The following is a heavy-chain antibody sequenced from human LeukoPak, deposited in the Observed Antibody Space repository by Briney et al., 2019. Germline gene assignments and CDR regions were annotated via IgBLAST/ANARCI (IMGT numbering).Heavy chain of an antibody. D-gene: IGHD6-13*01. Sequence: GGSLRLSCAASGFTFSDYYMSWIRQAPGKGLEWVSYISSSGSTIYYADSVKGRFTISRDNAKNSLYLQMNSLRAEDTAVYYCARVSRYSSSWSYYFDYWGQGTLVTVSS. CDR3: ARVSRYSSSWSYYFDY. CDR1: GFTFSDYY. V-gene: IGHV3-11*04. J-gene: IGHJ4*02. CDR2: ISSSGSTI.